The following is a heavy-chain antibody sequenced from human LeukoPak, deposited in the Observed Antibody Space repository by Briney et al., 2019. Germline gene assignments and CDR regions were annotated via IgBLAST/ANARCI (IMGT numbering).Heavy chain of an antibody. V-gene: IGHV3-74*01. CDR3: ARAGSFRPFDI. Sequence: GGPLRLSCAASGFTFSIYWMHWVRQAPGKGLVWVSRINSNGDSTAYADSVKGRFTIPRDNAKNTLYLQMNSQRAEDTAVYYCARAGSFRPFDIWGQGTMVTVSS. CDR1: GFTFSIYW. J-gene: IGHJ3*02. CDR2: INSNGDST. D-gene: IGHD1-26*01.